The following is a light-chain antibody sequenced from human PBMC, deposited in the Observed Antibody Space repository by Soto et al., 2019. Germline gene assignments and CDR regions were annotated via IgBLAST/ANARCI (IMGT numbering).Light chain of an antibody. CDR3: QQYGSSPIT. CDR2: GAS. J-gene: IGKJ5*01. V-gene: IGKV3-15*01. Sequence: EIVMTQSPATLSVSPGERATLSCRASQRVSNDFAWYQQKPDQAPRLLIYGASTRATGVPARFSGSGSGTDFTLTISRLEPEDFAVFYCQQYGSSPITFGQGTRLEIK. CDR1: QRVSND.